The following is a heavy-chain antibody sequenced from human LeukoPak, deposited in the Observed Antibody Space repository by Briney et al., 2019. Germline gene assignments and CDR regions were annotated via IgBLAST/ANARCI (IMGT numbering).Heavy chain of an antibody. V-gene: IGHV3-23*01. CDR1: GFTFSSYA. Sequence: GGSLRLSCAASGFTFSSYAMSWVRQAPGKRLEWVSAISGSAYSTYYADSVKGRFTISRDNSKNTLYLQMNSLRAEDTAVYYCAKETVAAPPIDYWGQGTLVTVSP. CDR2: ISGSAYST. CDR3: AKETVAAPPIDY. D-gene: IGHD6-19*01. J-gene: IGHJ4*02.